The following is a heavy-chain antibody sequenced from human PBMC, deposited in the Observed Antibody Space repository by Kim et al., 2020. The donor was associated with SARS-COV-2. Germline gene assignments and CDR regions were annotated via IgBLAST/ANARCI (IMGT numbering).Heavy chain of an antibody. V-gene: IGHV4-34*01. J-gene: IGHJ6*03. CDR1: GGSFSGYY. D-gene: IGHD2-2*01. CDR3: ARVVVPAAPGPRYYYYMDV. CDR2: INHSGST. Sequence: SETLSLTCAVYGGSFSGYYWSWIRQPPGKGLEWIGEINHSGSTNYNPSLKSRVTISVDTSKNQFSLKLSSVTAADTAVYYCARVVVPAAPGPRYYYYMDVWGKGTTVTVSS.